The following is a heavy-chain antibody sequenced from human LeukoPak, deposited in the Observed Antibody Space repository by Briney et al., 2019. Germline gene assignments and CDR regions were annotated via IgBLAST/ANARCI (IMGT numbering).Heavy chain of an antibody. CDR1: GFIFSNFR. CDR2: ITKTSTSM. Sequence: GGSLRLSCVASGFIFSNFRMAWVRQAPGKGLDWISYITKTSTSMYYADSVKGRFTISRDNGKNSLFLQMNSLRDADTAVYYCARGYDSGYYPPHLDYWGQGTLVTVSS. D-gene: IGHD3-22*01. V-gene: IGHV3-48*02. CDR3: ARGYDSGYYPPHLDY. J-gene: IGHJ4*02.